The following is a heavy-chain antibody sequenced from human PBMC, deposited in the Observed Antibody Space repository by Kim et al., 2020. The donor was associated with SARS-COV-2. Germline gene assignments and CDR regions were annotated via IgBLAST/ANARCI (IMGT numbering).Heavy chain of an antibody. Sequence: SQTLSLTCTVSGGSISSGDYYWSWLRQPPGKGLEWIGYIYYTGSSHYNPSLNSRVTISIDTSKNQFSLKLSSVTAADTAVYYCARRPPIGGGDCYSHWGQGTLVTVSS. CDR3: ARRPPIGGGDCYSH. D-gene: IGHD2-21*02. J-gene: IGHJ4*02. V-gene: IGHV4-30-4*01. CDR2: IYYTGSS. CDR1: GGSISSGDYY.